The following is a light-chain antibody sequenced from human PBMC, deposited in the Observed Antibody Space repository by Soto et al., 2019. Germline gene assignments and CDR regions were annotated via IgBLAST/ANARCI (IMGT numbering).Light chain of an antibody. Sequence: DVVMTQSPLSLPVTLGQSASISCTSSQSLVYADGNTYLNWLQQRPGQSTRRLIYKVFNRDSGVPDRFRGSASGSDLALTISRGQGQDIGFYYCMPTARWPDTFGLGT. CDR3: MPTARWPDT. V-gene: IGKV2-30*01. CDR2: KVF. J-gene: IGKJ2*01. CDR1: QSLVYADGNTY.